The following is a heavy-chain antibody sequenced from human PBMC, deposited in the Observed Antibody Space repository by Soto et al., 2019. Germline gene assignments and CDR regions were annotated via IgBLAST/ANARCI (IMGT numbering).Heavy chain of an antibody. Sequence: GGSLRLSCAASGFTFDDYAMHWVRQAPGKGLEWVSGISWNSGSIGYADSVKGRFTISRDNAKNSLYLQMNSLRAEDTALYYCAKDIPRHDYGDYFGWDFDYWGQGTLVTVSS. D-gene: IGHD4-17*01. CDR1: GFTFDDYA. J-gene: IGHJ4*02. CDR2: ISWNSGSI. V-gene: IGHV3-9*01. CDR3: AKDIPRHDYGDYFGWDFDY.